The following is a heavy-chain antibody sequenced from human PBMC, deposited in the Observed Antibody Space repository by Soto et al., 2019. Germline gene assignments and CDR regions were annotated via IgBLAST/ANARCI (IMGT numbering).Heavy chain of an antibody. D-gene: IGHD6-13*01. CDR3: ARVVGGAAGTDRGAFDI. V-gene: IGHV1-2*04. Sequence: ASVKVSCKASGYTFTGYYMHWVRQAPGQGLEWMGWINPNSGGTNYAQKFQGWVTMTRDTSISTAYMELSRLRSDDTAVYYCARVVGGAAGTDRGAFDIWGQGTMGTVSS. J-gene: IGHJ3*02. CDR1: GYTFTGYY. CDR2: INPNSGGT.